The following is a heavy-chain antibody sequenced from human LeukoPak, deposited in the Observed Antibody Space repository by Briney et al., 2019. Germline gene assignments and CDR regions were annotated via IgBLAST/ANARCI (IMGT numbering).Heavy chain of an antibody. CDR3: ARSYGDYLVDAFDI. CDR2: IYHSGST. V-gene: IGHV4-38-2*02. D-gene: IGHD4-17*01. Sequence: SETLSLTCTVSGYSISSGYYWGWIRPPPGKGLEWIGSIYHSGSTYYNPSLKSRVTISVDTSKNQFSLKLSSVTAADTAVYYCARSYGDYLVDAFDIWGQGTMVTVSS. J-gene: IGHJ3*02. CDR1: GYSISSGYY.